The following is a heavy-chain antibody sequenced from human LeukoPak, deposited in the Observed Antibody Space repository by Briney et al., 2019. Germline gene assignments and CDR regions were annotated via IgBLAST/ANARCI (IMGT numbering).Heavy chain of an antibody. D-gene: IGHD2-21*01. J-gene: IGHJ4*02. CDR3: ARLAYCGGDCWYYFDY. CDR2: IYPGDSDT. Sequence: GESLKISCKGSGYSFTSYWIGWVRQMPGKGLEWMGIIYPGDSDTRYSPSFQGQVTISAGKSISTAYLQWSSLKASDTAMYYCARLAYCGGDCWYYFDYWGQGTLVTVSS. CDR1: GYSFTSYW. V-gene: IGHV5-51*01.